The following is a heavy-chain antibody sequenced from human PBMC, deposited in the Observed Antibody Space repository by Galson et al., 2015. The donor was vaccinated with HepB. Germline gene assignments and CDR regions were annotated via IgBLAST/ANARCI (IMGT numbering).Heavy chain of an antibody. CDR1: GYTFTGYY. Sequence: SVKVSCKASGYTFTGYYMHWVRQAPGQGLEWMGRINPNSGGTNYAQKFQGRVTMTRDTSISTAYMELSRLRSDDTAVYYCARVWIAAAGTAPFFDYWGQGTLVTVSS. V-gene: IGHV1-2*06. CDR2: INPNSGGT. D-gene: IGHD6-13*01. J-gene: IGHJ4*02. CDR3: ARVWIAAAGTAPFFDY.